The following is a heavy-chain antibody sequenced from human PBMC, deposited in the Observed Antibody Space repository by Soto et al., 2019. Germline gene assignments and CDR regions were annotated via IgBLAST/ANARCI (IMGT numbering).Heavy chain of an antibody. CDR1: GGSISSSNW. D-gene: IGHD6-13*01. CDR2: IYHSGST. J-gene: IGHJ6*02. V-gene: IGHV4-4*02. CDR3: ARDGAAAGTSDYYYGMDV. Sequence: QVQLQESGPGLVKPSGTLSLTCAVSGGSISSSNWWSWVRQPPGKGLEWIGEIYHSGSTNCNPSLKSRVTISVDKSKNQFSLKLSSVTAVDTAVYYCARDGAAAGTSDYYYGMDVWGQGTTVTVSS.